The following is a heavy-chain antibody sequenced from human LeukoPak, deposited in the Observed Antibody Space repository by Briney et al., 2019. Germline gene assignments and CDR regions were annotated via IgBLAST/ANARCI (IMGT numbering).Heavy chain of an antibody. CDR1: GGSISSYY. CDR2: INHSGST. D-gene: IGHD3-3*01. J-gene: IGHJ5*02. V-gene: IGHV4-34*01. CDR3: ARGVLRFLEWLLVPDWFDP. Sequence: PSETLSLTCTVSGGSISSYYWSWIRQPPGRGLEWIGEINHSGSTNYNPSLKSRVTISVDTSKNQFSLKLSSVTAADTAVYYCARGVLRFLEWLLVPDWFDPWGQGTLVTVSS.